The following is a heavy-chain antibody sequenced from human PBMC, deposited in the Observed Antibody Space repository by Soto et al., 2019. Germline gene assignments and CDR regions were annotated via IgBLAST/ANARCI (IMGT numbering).Heavy chain of an antibody. CDR3: ARENRAVAGMFDD. D-gene: IGHD6-19*01. J-gene: IGHJ4*02. Sequence: GSLILSCAASGFTFSSYAMHWVRPAPGKGLEWVTVISYDGSNKYYADSVKGRFTISRDNSKNTLYLQMNSLRAEDTAVYYCARENRAVAGMFDDWGQGTLVTVSS. V-gene: IGHV3-30*04. CDR2: ISYDGSNK. CDR1: GFTFSSYA.